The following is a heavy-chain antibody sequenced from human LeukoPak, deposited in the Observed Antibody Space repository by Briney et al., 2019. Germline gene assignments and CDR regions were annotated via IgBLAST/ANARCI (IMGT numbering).Heavy chain of an antibody. J-gene: IGHJ4*02. CDR2: ISGSGGST. CDR1: GFTFSSYT. V-gene: IGHV3-23*01. CDR3: AKVYDILTGGDY. Sequence: GGSLRLSCAASGFTFSSYTMSWVRQAPGKGLEWVSAISGSGGSTYYADSVKGRFTISRDNSKNTLYLQMNSLRAEDTAVYYCAKVYDILTGGDYWGQGALVTVSS. D-gene: IGHD3-9*01.